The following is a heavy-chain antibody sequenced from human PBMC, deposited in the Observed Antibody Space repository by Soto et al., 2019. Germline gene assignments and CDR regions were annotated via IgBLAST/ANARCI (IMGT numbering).Heavy chain of an antibody. CDR3: ACIFSRGYSYGFYYYGMDV. V-gene: IGHV5-51*01. CDR1: GYSFTSYW. CDR2: IYPGDSDT. Sequence: GESLKISCKGSGYSFTSYWIGWVRQMPGKGLEWMGIIYPGDSDTRYSPSFQGQVTISADKSISTAYLQWSSLKASDTAMYYCACIFSRGYSYGFYYYGMDVWGQGTTVTVSS. D-gene: IGHD5-18*01. J-gene: IGHJ6*02.